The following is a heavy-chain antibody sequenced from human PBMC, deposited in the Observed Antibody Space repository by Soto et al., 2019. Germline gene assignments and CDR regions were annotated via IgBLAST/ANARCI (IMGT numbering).Heavy chain of an antibody. Sequence: GASVKVSCKASGYSFATYGFSWVRQAPGQGLECVGWISAHNGDTHYSQKFQGRVTLTTDTSTNIGYMELRSLTSDDTAVYFCATEPIYYNDGSGYYPLGHWGQGTLVTVSS. J-gene: IGHJ4*02. CDR1: GYSFATYG. V-gene: IGHV1-18*04. D-gene: IGHD3-22*01. CDR2: ISAHNGDT. CDR3: ATEPIYYNDGSGYYPLGH.